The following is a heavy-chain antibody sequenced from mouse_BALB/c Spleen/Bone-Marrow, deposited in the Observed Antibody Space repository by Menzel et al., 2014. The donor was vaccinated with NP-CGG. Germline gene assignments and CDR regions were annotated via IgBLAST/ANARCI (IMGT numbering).Heavy chain of an antibody. J-gene: IGHJ4*01. CDR3: TRDAMDY. Sequence: DVKVEESGGGLVRPGGSLKLSCAASGFTFSSYTMSWVRQTPEKRLEWVATISSGGSYTYYPDSVKGRFTISRDNAKNTLYLQMSSLKSEDTAMYYCTRDAMDYWGQGTSVTVSS. CDR1: GFTFSSYT. V-gene: IGHV5-6-4*01. CDR2: ISSGGSYT.